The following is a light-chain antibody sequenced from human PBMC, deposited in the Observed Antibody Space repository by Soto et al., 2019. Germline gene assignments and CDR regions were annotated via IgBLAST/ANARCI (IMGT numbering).Light chain of an antibody. Sequence: PGERATLSCRASQSVSSDFVSWYQQKPGRAPRLLIYGASYRATGRPDRSSGSGSGTDVTLIIRRLEAEDFAMYYCQQYSYTPPVTFGGGTKVEIK. CDR3: QQYSYTPPVT. J-gene: IGKJ4*01. CDR2: GAS. V-gene: IGKV3-20*01. CDR1: QSVSSDF.